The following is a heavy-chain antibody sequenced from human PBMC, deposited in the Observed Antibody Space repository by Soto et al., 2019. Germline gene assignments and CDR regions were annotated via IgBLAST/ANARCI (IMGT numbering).Heavy chain of an antibody. Sequence: QVQLVQSGAEVKKPGSSVTVSCKASGGTFSSYAISWVRQAPGQGLEWMGGIIPISETTNYAQKFQGRVTLTADESKSTAYMELSSLRSEDTAVYYCARSQGSSTSLEIYYYYYYGMDVWGQGTTVTVSS. D-gene: IGHD2-2*01. CDR3: ARSQGSSTSLEIYYYYYYGMDV. CDR1: GGTFSSYA. CDR2: IIPISETT. J-gene: IGHJ6*02. V-gene: IGHV1-69*01.